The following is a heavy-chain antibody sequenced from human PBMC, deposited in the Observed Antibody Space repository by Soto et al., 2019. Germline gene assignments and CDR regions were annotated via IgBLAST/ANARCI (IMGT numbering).Heavy chain of an antibody. V-gene: IGHV6-1*01. J-gene: IGHJ6*02. CDR3: ARGEYTESEYYHGMEV. CDR2: TFYRSKRYN. D-gene: IGHD2-2*02. Sequence: SATLSLTCVISGDSLSRDSAGWNWIRQSPSRGLVSLGRTFYRSKRYNDSAGSLQGRLSINADTSKNQFSLQLNSVTPEDTAVFYCARGEYTESEYYHGMEVWGQGTTVTVSS. CDR1: GDSLSRDSAG.